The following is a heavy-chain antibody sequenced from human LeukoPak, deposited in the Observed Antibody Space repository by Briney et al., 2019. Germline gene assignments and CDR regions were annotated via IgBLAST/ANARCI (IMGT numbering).Heavy chain of an antibody. Sequence: GGSLRLSCAASGFTFSSYAMSWVRQAPGKGLEWVSAISGSGDRTYYADSVKGRFTISRDNSKNTLYLQMNSLRAEDTAVYYCAKDRSIVATCFDYWGQGTLVTVSS. V-gene: IGHV3-23*01. CDR2: ISGSGDRT. CDR1: GFTFSSYA. D-gene: IGHD5-12*01. CDR3: AKDRSIVATCFDY. J-gene: IGHJ4*02.